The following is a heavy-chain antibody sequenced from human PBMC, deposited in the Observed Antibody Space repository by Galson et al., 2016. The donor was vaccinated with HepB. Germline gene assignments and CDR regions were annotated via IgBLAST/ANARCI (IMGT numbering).Heavy chain of an antibody. Sequence: TLSLTCTVSGGSISSGGYSWSRIRQPPGKGLEWIGYIYDSGSTYYNPSLKSRLTISVDRSKNQFSLKLSSVTAADTAVYYCARGGRDDAFDIWGQGKMATVSS. J-gene: IGHJ3*02. CDR1: GGSISSGGYS. CDR3: ARGGRDDAFDI. CDR2: IYDSGST. V-gene: IGHV4-30-2*01.